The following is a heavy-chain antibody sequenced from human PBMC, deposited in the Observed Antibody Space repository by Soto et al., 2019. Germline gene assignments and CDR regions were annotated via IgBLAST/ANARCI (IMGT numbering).Heavy chain of an antibody. CDR2: IYNVGST. CDR3: ARYYYGSGGSMDV. V-gene: IGHV3-66*01. J-gene: IGHJ6*02. Sequence: EVQLVESGGGLVQPGGSLRLSCVASGFSVNSDYMNWVRQAPGKGLEWVSVIYNVGSTYYADSVKGRFTISRDNSKNTVYLQMNSLRAEDTAVYYCARYYYGSGGSMDVWGQGTTVTVSS. D-gene: IGHD3-10*01. CDR1: GFSVNSDY.